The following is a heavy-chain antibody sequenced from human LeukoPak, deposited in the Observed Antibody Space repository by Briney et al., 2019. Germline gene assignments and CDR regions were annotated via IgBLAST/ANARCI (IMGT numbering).Heavy chain of an antibody. V-gene: IGHV3-48*04. CDR3: ARDTSGYTFDD. D-gene: IGHD5-18*01. CDR2: ISGSGSTI. CDR1: GFTFSSYS. J-gene: IGHJ4*02. Sequence: GGSLRLSCAASGFTFSSYSMNWVRQAPGKGLEWVSYISGSGSTIYYAESVQGRFTISRDNAENSLYLQMNSLRAADTAVYYCARDTSGYTFDDWGQGTLVTVSS.